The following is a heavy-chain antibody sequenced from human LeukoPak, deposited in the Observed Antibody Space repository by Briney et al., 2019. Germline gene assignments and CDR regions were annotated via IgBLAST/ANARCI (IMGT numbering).Heavy chain of an antibody. CDR3: TTVIMGTPKDDY. J-gene: IGHJ4*02. CDR1: GFTFSSYA. V-gene: IGHV3-23*01. D-gene: IGHD4-23*01. CDR2: ISGSGGST. Sequence: GGSLRLSCAASGFTFSSYAMSWVRQAPGKGLEWVSAISGSGGSTYYADSVKGRFTISRDNSKNTLYLQMNSLKTEDTAVYYCTTVIMGTPKDDYWGQGTLVTVSS.